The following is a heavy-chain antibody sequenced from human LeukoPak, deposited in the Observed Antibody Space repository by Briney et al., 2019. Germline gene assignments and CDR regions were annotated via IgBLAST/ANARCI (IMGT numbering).Heavy chain of an antibody. CDR3: ARAPYTSGWYRGDNDY. CDR1: GFTFSSYS. D-gene: IGHD6-19*01. J-gene: IGHJ4*02. CDR2: ISGSSGTR. V-gene: IGHV3-48*01. Sequence: GSLRLSCAASGFTFSSYSMNWVRQAPGKGLEWVSYISGSSGTRYYADSVKGRFTISRDNAKNPLYLQMNSLRAEDTAVYYCARAPYTSGWYRGDNDYWGQGTLVTVSS.